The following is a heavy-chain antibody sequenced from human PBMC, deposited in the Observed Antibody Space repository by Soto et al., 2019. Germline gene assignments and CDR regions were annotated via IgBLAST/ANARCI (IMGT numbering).Heavy chain of an antibody. CDR1: GYTFTGYY. Sequence: ASVKVSCKASGYTFTGYYMHWVRQAPGQGLEWMGWINPNSGGTNYAQKFQGWVTMTRDTSISTAYMELSSLRSEDTAVYYCAREEIVLVRASHDPFDIWGQGTMVTVSS. V-gene: IGHV1-2*04. CDR3: AREEIVLVRASHDPFDI. J-gene: IGHJ3*02. D-gene: IGHD2-21*01. CDR2: INPNSGGT.